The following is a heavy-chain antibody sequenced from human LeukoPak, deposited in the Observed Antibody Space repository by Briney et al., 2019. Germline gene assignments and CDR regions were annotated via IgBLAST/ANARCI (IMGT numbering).Heavy chain of an antibody. CDR3: ARHGYSGYYPLT. J-gene: IGHJ4*02. CDR2: IYYTGRT. D-gene: IGHD5-12*01. CDR1: GGSINTDY. Sequence: SETLSLTCTVSGGSINTDYWSWIRQPPGKGLEWIGYIYYTGRTAYNPSLESRVTISLDTSRKQFSLKLSSVTAADTALYYCARHGYSGYYPLTWGQGTLVTVSS. V-gene: IGHV4-59*08.